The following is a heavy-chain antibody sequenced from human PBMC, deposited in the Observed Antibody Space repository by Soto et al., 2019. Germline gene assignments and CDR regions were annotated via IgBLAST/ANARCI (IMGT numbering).Heavy chain of an antibody. Sequence: EAQLVESGGGLVQPGGSLRLSCAASGFTFNRHSMSWVRQAPGKGLEWVSYISASGTSTQYADFVRGRLTVSRDNAKNSLYLQINRLREDDTAVYYCARDLLLVASATGAFDVWGQGTTVTVS. V-gene: IGHV3-48*02. CDR3: ARDLLLVASATGAFDV. J-gene: IGHJ3*01. D-gene: IGHD5-12*01. CDR2: ISASGTST. CDR1: GFTFNRHS.